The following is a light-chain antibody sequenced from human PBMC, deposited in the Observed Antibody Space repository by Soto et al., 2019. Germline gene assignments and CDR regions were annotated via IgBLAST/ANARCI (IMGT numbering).Light chain of an antibody. CDR1: QSVSSSY. CDR2: GAS. J-gene: IGKJ4*01. V-gene: IGKV3-20*01. CDR3: HQYGSSPLT. Sequence: EIVLTQSPGTLSLSPGERATLSCRASQSVSSSYLAWYQQKPGQAPRLLIYGASSRATGIPDRFSGSGSGTDFTLTISTLEPEDFAVYYCHQYGSSPLTFGGGTTVEIK.